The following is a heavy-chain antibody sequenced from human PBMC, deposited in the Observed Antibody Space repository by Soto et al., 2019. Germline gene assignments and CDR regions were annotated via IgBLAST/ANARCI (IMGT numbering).Heavy chain of an antibody. Sequence: SETLSLTCTVSGGSISSGGYYWSWIRQHPGKGLEWIGYIYYNGSTYYKPSLKSRVNISIDTSKKQFSLKLNPVTAADTAVFYFARQRKTYYYDSSGYQLDYWGQGTLVTVSS. CDR3: ARQRKTYYYDSSGYQLDY. CDR2: IYYNGST. J-gene: IGHJ4*02. V-gene: IGHV4-31*03. D-gene: IGHD3-22*01. CDR1: GGSISSGGYY.